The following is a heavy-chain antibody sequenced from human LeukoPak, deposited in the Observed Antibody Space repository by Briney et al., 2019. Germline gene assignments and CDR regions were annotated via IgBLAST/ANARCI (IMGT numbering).Heavy chain of an antibody. CDR1: GFTFNSYS. D-gene: IGHD6-6*01. V-gene: IGHV3-21*01. CDR2: ISSNSNYI. CDR3: ARGESSSSGIFDY. J-gene: IGHJ4*02. Sequence: GGSLRLSCAASGFTFNSYSMNWVRQAPGKGLEWVSSISSNSNYIYYADSVKGRFTIPRDNAKNSLYLQMNSLTADDTAVYYCARGESSSSGIFDYWGQGTLVTVSS.